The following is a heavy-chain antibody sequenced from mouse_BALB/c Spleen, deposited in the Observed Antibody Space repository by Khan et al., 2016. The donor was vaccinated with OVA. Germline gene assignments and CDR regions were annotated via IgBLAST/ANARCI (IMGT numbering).Heavy chain of an antibody. D-gene: IGHD1-1*01. CDR1: GYTFTVYI. Sequence: QVQLQQSGPVLVKPGASVKMSCKASGYTFTVYIINWVRQRTGQGLEWIGQIYPGSGSTYYNEKFKGKATLTADKSSNTAYMQLRRLTSEDSAVYFSARSGYGSLDYWGQGTTLTVSS. CDR3: ARSGYGSLDY. J-gene: IGHJ2*01. V-gene: IGHV1-77*01. CDR2: IYPGSGST.